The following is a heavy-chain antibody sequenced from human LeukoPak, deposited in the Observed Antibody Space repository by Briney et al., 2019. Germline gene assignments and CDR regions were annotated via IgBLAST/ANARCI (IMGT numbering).Heavy chain of an antibody. Sequence: GSSVKVSCKASGGTFSSYAISWVRQAPGQGLEWMGRIIPILGIANYAQKFQGRLTITMDESTSTAYMELSTLRSEDTAVYYCTRTSGLAAAGSFDFWGQGTLVTVSS. CDR1: GGTFSSYA. D-gene: IGHD6-13*01. J-gene: IGHJ4*02. V-gene: IGHV1-69*04. CDR3: TRTSGLAAAGSFDF. CDR2: IIPILGIA.